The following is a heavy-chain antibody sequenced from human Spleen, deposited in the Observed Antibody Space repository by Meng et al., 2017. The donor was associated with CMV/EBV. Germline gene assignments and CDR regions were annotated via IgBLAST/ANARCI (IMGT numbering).Heavy chain of an antibody. CDR2: ISGSGGST. V-gene: IGHV3-23*01. Sequence: GESLKISCAASGFTFSSYAMSWVRQAPGKGLEWVSAISGSGGSTYYADSVKGRFTISRDNSKNSLFLQMNSLTAEDTALYYCARDSSSSWYNFDHWGQGTLVTVSS. CDR1: GFTFSSYA. CDR3: ARDSSSSWYNFDH. J-gene: IGHJ4*02. D-gene: IGHD6-13*01.